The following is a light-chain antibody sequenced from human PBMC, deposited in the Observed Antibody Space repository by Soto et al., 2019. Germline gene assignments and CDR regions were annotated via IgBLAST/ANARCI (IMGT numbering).Light chain of an antibody. Sequence: EIVLTQSPGTLSLSPGERATLSCRASQSVSSDYLAWYQHKPGQAPRLLIYGASNRATGIPDRFSGSGSGTDFTLTISRLEPEDFAVYYCQQYASSPTFGQGTKVEIK. CDR1: QSVSSDY. CDR3: QQYASSPT. CDR2: GAS. V-gene: IGKV3-20*01. J-gene: IGKJ1*01.